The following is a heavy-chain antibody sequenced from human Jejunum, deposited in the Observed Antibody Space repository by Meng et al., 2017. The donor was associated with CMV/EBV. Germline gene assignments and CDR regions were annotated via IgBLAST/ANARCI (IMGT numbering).Heavy chain of an antibody. V-gene: IGHV4-39*07. CDR2: IYYRGDT. D-gene: IGHD6-25*01. J-gene: IGHJ4*02. CDR1: GGSISRSDYY. Sequence: SGGSISRSDYYWSWVRQPQGKGLEWIGTIYYRGDTYYSPSLESRLTISVDTSKNQFSLRLRSVTAADTAVYYCARVTVVSQRFDYWGQGTLVTVS. CDR3: ARVTVVSQRFDY.